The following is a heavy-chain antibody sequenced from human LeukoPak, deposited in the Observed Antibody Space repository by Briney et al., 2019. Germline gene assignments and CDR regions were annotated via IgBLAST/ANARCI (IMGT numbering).Heavy chain of an antibody. J-gene: IGHJ6*03. D-gene: IGHD3-16*02. CDR3: ARHIGGGIEDMDV. V-gene: IGHV4-59*08. CDR2: IYVTGST. CDR1: GGSIGTYY. Sequence: PSETLSLTCTVSGGSIGTYYWSWIRQSPGKGLEWIGYIYVTGSTRYNPYLQSRGTISVDKTRNQFFLMVSSVTAADTAVYYCARHIGGGIEDMDVWGKGTKVTVSS.